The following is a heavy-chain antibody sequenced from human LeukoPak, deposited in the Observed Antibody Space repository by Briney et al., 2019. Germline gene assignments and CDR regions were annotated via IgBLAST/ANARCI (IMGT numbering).Heavy chain of an antibody. CDR3: ARVIRDYGDYVWYYYMDV. J-gene: IGHJ6*03. D-gene: IGHD4-17*01. Sequence: SETLSLTCTVSGGSISISSYYWGWIRQPPGKGLEWIGYIYYSGSTNYNPSLKSRVTISVDTSKNQFSLKLSSVTAADTAVYYCARVIRDYGDYVWYYYMDVWGKGTTVTVSS. V-gene: IGHV4-61*05. CDR1: GGSISISSYY. CDR2: IYYSGST.